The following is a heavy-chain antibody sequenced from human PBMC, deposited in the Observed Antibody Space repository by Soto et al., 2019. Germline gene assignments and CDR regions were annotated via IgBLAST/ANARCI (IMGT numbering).Heavy chain of an antibody. CDR2: IYYSGST. CDR1: GGSISSGGYY. CDR3: ARGRFPQGDFDY. V-gene: IGHV4-31*03. D-gene: IGHD2-21*01. J-gene: IGHJ4*02. Sequence: QVQLQESGPGLVKPSQTLSLTCTVSGGSISSGGYYWSWIRQHPGTGQEWIGYIYYSGSTYYNPSLKSRVTISVDTSKNQFSLKLSSVTAAVTAVYYGARGRFPQGDFDYWGQGTLVTVSS.